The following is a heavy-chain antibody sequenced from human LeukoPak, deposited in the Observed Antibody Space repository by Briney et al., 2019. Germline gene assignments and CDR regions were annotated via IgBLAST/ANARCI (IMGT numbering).Heavy chain of an antibody. J-gene: IGHJ4*02. CDR3: ATSRDGYNKY. CDR2: IHPRRGDT. V-gene: IGHV1-2*02. CDR1: GYSFTAFY. Sequence: ASVKVSCKTSGYSFTAFYIHWVRQAPGQGLEWMGWIHPRRGDTNYAQKFQGRVTMTRDTSISTAYLDLSSLRSDDTAVYYCATSRDGYNKYWGQGTLVTVSP. D-gene: IGHD5-24*01.